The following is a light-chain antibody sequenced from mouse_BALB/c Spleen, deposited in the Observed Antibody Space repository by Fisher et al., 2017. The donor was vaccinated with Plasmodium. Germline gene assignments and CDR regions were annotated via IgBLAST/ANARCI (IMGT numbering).Light chain of an antibody. CDR1: QSIVHNNGHTF. V-gene: IGKV1-117*01. J-gene: IGKJ5*01. CDR3: QQSNSWPLT. CDR2: KVS. Sequence: DIVLTQTTLSLPVSLGDQASISCRSSQSIVHNNGHTFLEWYLHKPGQSPKLPIYKVSYRFSGVPDRFSGSGSGTDFTLSINRVETEDFGMYFCQQSNSWPLTFGAGTKLELK.